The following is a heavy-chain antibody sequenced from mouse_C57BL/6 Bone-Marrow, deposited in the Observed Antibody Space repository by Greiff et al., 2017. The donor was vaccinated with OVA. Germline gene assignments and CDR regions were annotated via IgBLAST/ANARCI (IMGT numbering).Heavy chain of an antibody. CDR2: IDPENGDT. V-gene: IGHV14-4*01. Sequence: EVQLQQSGAELVRPGASVKLSCTASGFNIKDDYMHWVKQRPEQGLEWIGWIDPENGDTEYASKFQGKATITADTSSNTAYLQLSSLTSEDTAVYYCTTLLWLLYYAMDYWGQGTSVTVSS. CDR3: TTLLWLLYYAMDY. D-gene: IGHD2-9*01. J-gene: IGHJ4*01. CDR1: GFNIKDDY.